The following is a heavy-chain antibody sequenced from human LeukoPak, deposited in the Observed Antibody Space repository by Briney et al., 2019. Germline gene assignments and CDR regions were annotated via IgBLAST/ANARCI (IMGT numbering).Heavy chain of an antibody. CDR2: ISHDGSNQ. CDR3: ARQGDTGSWYFDY. D-gene: IGHD2-21*02. V-gene: IGHV3-30-3*01. J-gene: IGHJ4*02. Sequence: PGGSLRPSCAVSGFXFTYYAIHWVRQAPGKGLEWVAVISHDGSNQQYADSVKGQVTISRDNSKSTLYLQMDSLRAGDTAVYYCARQGDTGSWYFDYWGQGTLVTVSS. CDR1: GFXFTYYA.